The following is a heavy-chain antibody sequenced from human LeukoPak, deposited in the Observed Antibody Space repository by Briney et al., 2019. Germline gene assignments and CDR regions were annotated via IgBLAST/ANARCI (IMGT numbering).Heavy chain of an antibody. Sequence: SQTLSLTCTVSGGPISSGGYYWSWIRQHPGKGLEWIGYIYYSGSTYYNPSLKSRVTISVDTSKNQFSLKLSSVTAADTAVYYCARVTRELDPYYFDYWGQGTLVTVSS. CDR1: GGPISSGGYY. V-gene: IGHV4-31*03. CDR3: ARVTRELDPYYFDY. CDR2: IYYSGST. D-gene: IGHD1-26*01. J-gene: IGHJ4*02.